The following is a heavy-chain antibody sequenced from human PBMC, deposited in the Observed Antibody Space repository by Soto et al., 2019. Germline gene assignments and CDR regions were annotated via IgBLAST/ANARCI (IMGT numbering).Heavy chain of an antibody. CDR3: VHHRRGRGGDY. D-gene: IGHD3-16*01. CDR1: GFSLNTNEVA. V-gene: IGHV2-5*02. Sequence: QITLKESGPTLVKPTQTLTLTCSFSGFSLNTNEVAVGWIRQPPGKALELLALIYRDDDKRYSPSLKSRLTITKDTSKDQVVLTMTNMDPVDTASYYCVHHRRGRGGDYWGQGTLVTVSS. CDR2: IYRDDDK. J-gene: IGHJ4*02.